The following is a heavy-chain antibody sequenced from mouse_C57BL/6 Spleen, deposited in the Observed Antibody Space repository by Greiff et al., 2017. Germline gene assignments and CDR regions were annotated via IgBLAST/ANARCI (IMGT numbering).Heavy chain of an antibody. CDR1: GYTFTRYW. Sequence: VQLQQPGAELVRPGSSVKLSCKASGYTFTRYWMHWVKQRPIQGLEWIGNIDPSDSETHYNQKFKDKATLTVDKSSSTAYMQLSSLTSEDSAVYYCARDDPMLDYWGQGTSVTVSS. V-gene: IGHV1-52*01. J-gene: IGHJ4*01. CDR2: IDPSDSET. CDR3: ARDDPMLDY. D-gene: IGHD2-3*01.